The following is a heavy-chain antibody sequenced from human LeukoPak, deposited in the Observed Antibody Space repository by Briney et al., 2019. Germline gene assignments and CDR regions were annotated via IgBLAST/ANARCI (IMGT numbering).Heavy chain of an antibody. CDR3: TRGPGSTWYSDY. CDR1: GFTVSSNY. V-gene: IGHV3-66*02. CDR2: IYSGGDT. J-gene: IGHJ4*02. Sequence: PGGSLRLSCAASGFTVSSNYMNWVRQAPGKGLEWVSIIYSGGDTYYADSVKGRFTITRDNYTNTLYLQMSSLRADDTAVYYCTRGPGSTWYSDYWGQGTLVTVSS. D-gene: IGHD6-13*01.